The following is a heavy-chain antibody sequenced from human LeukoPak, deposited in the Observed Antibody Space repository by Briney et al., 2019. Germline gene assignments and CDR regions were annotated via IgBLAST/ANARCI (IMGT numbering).Heavy chain of an antibody. CDR2: IKQDGSEK. CDR3: ARGAGITIFWSALFVDYFDY. Sequence: GGSLRLSCAASGFTFSSYWMSWVRQAPGKGLEWVANIKQDGSEKYYVDSVKGRFTISRDNAKNSLYLQMNSLRAEDTAVYYCARGAGITIFWSALFVDYFDYWGQGTLVTVSS. D-gene: IGHD3-9*01. J-gene: IGHJ4*02. CDR1: GFTFSSYW. V-gene: IGHV3-7*01.